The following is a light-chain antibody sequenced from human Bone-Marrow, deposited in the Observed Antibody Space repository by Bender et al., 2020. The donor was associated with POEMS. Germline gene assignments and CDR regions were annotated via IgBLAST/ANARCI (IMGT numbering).Light chain of an antibody. V-gene: IGLV2-23*02. CDR3: CSYTRSRTWV. CDR2: DVN. Sequence: QSALTQPASVSGSPGQSITISCTGISSDVDSHNDVSWYQQVPGKAPKLMIYDVNNRPSGVPYRFSASKSANTASLTISGLQAEDEADYYCCSYTRSRTWVFGGGTKLTVL. J-gene: IGLJ3*02. CDR1: SSDVDSHND.